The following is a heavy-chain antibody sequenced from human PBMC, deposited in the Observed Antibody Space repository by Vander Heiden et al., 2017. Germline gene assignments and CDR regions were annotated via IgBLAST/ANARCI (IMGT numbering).Heavy chain of an antibody. D-gene: IGHD3-22*01. CDR2: FDPDDGET. V-gene: IGHV1-24*01. J-gene: IGHJ4*02. Sequence: QVQLVQSGAEVRKPGASVKVSCKVSGYILTELSRHWVRQAPGKGLEWMGGFDPDDGETIYAQNLQGRVTTTEDTSTNTAYMELSSLRSEDTAVYYCATLPYFYDSSTYGSFDFWGQGTLVTVSS. CDR3: ATLPYFYDSSTYGSFDF. CDR1: GYILTELS.